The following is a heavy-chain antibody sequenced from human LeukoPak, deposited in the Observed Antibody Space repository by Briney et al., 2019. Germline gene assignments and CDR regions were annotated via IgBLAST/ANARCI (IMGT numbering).Heavy chain of an antibody. CDR3: AIGGDSTTSCYRCFNY. CDR2: IYPGDSDT. V-gene: IGHV5-51*01. J-gene: IGHJ4*02. Sequence: GESLKTPRQGSGYRLTSYWIGRVRQMPGKGLEWVGIIYPGDSDTRYSPSFQGQVTISADKSISTAYLQWSSLKASDTAMYYCAIGGDSTTSCYRCFNYWAREPWSPSPQ. D-gene: IGHD2-2*01. CDR1: GYRLTSYW.